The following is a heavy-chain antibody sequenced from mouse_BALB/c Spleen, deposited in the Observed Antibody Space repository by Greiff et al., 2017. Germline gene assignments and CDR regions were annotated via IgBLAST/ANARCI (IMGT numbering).Heavy chain of an antibody. CDR2: ISDGGSYT. CDR3: ARERITTSAGFAY. J-gene: IGHJ3*01. D-gene: IGHD1-2*01. CDR1: GFTFSDYY. V-gene: IGHV5-4*02. Sequence: EVKLVESGGGLVKPGGSLKLSCAASGFTFSDYYMYWVRQTPEKRLEWVATISDGGSYTYYPDSVKGRFTISRDNAKNNLYLQMSSLKSEDTAMYYCARERITTSAGFAYWGQGTLVTVSA.